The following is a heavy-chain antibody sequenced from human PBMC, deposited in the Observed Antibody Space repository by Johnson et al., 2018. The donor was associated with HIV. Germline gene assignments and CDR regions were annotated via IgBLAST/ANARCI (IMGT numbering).Heavy chain of an antibody. D-gene: IGHD6-13*01. Sequence: QVQLVESGGGVVQPGRSLRLSCAAFGFTFSNYGVHWVRQAPGKGLEWVAVISYDGSNKYYADSVKGRFTISRDNSKNTLYLQMNTLRAEDAAVYYCAKDERAAAGTRGLDAFDIWGQGTMVTVSS. V-gene: IGHV3-30*18. CDR3: AKDERAAAGTRGLDAFDI. CDR1: GFTFSNYG. J-gene: IGHJ3*02. CDR2: ISYDGSNK.